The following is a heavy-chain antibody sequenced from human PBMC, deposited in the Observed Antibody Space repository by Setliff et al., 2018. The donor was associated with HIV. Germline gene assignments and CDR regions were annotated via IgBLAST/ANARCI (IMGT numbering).Heavy chain of an antibody. D-gene: IGHD2-21*02. J-gene: IGHJ3*01. CDR3: ARGEACGGGCHYAFEL. CDR1: GDSISSDFY. Sequence: PSETLSLTCTVSGDSISSDFYWGWIRQPPGKGLEWIASIYHSGNTYYMPSLQSRVTISVDMSKNQFSLKLNSVTAADTAVYYCARGEACGGGCHYAFELWGRGTMGTVSS. V-gene: IGHV4-38-2*02. CDR2: IYHSGNT.